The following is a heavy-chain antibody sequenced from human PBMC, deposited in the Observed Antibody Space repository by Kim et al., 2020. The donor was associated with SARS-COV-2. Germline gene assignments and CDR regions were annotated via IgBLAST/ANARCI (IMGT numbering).Heavy chain of an antibody. D-gene: IGHD2-21*01. CDR2: TSYDGSST. V-gene: IGHV3-30*03. Sequence: GGSLRLSCAASGFTFRTYGMHWVRQAPGKGLEWVALTSYDGSSTYYADSVKGRFTISRDNFKNTLYLQMSSLRAEDTAVYYCASERVGYCRGDCFSSLDQWGQGTLVTVSS. CDR1: GFTFRTYG. CDR3: ASERVGYCRGDCFSSLDQ. J-gene: IGHJ1*01.